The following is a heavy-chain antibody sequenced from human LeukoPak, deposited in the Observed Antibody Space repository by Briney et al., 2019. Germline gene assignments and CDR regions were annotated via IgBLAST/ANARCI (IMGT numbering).Heavy chain of an antibody. CDR2: IIPIFGTA. CDR1: GYTFTSYY. CDR3: ARGPSYCSGGSCFPYYYYYYMDV. J-gene: IGHJ6*03. Sequence: SVKVSCKASGYTFTSYYMHWVRQAPGQGLEWMGRIIPIFGTANYAQKFQGRVTITTDESTSTAYMELSSLRSEDTAVYYCARGPSYCSGGSCFPYYYYYYMDVWGKGTTVTVSS. D-gene: IGHD2-15*01. V-gene: IGHV1-69*05.